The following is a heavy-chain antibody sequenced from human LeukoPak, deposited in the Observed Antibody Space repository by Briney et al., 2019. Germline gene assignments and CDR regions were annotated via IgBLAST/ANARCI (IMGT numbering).Heavy chain of an antibody. CDR1: GFTVSSHW. J-gene: IGHJ5*01. V-gene: IGHV3-74*01. CDR2: INEDGSSI. D-gene: IGHD6-19*01. CDR3: IRSSGWPDS. Sequence: GGSLRLSCAASGFTVSSHWMHWVRQVSGKGLVWVARINEDGSSIIYADSVKGRFAISSDIAENTIYLLMNSLRVEDTAIYYCIRSSGWPDSWGQGTLVTVSS.